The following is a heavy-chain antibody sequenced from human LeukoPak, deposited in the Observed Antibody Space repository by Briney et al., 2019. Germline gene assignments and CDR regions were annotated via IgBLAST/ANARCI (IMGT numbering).Heavy chain of an antibody. CDR2: IYHSGST. CDR1: GGSISSGGYS. J-gene: IGHJ3*02. Sequence: RPSQTLSLTCAVSGGSISSGGYSWSWIRQPPGKGLEWIGYIYHSGSTYYNPSLKRRVTISVDRSKNQFSLKLSSVTAADTAVYYCARAKGVVMTAFDIWGQGTMVTVSS. CDR3: ARAKGVVMTAFDI. V-gene: IGHV4-30-2*01. D-gene: IGHD3-22*01.